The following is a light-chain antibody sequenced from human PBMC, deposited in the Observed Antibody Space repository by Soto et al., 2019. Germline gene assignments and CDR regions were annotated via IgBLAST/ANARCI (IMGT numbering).Light chain of an antibody. CDR3: QQRNNWPIT. J-gene: IGKJ5*01. Sequence: TQSPSSLSASTGDRVTITCRASQGISNYLAWYQQKPGQAPRLLISVASNRATGIPARFSGSGSGTDFTLTISSLEPEDFEVYYCQQRNNWPITFGQGTRLEIK. CDR1: QGISNY. CDR2: VAS. V-gene: IGKV3-11*01.